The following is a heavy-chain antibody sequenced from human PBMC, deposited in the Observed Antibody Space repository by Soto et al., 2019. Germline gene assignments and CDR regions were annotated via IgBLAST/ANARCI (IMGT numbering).Heavy chain of an antibody. D-gene: IGHD6-25*01. CDR1: GGSISSYY. CDR2: IHYSGST. Sequence: QVQLQESGPGLVKPLETLSLTCTVSGGSISSYYWGWIRQPPGKGLEWIGYIHYSGSTNYNPSLRSRVTISVDTPKNQFSLKVNSMIAADTAIYYCARGGVAARKGRWFDPWGQGTLVTVSS. J-gene: IGHJ5*02. CDR3: ARGGVAARKGRWFDP. V-gene: IGHV4-59*01.